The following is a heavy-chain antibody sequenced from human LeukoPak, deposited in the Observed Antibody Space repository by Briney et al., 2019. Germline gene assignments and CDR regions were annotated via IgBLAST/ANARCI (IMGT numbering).Heavy chain of an antibody. J-gene: IGHJ5*02. V-gene: IGHV3-23*01. Sequence: GGSLRLSCAASGFTFRSYAMGWVRQAPGKGLEGVSFISGNGDSTFYADSVKGRFTVSRDNSKNTLYLQMNSLRAEDTAVYFCAKDRPGSFSPWGQGTLVTVSS. CDR1: GFTFRSYA. D-gene: IGHD1-26*01. CDR2: ISGNGDST. CDR3: AKDRPGSFSP.